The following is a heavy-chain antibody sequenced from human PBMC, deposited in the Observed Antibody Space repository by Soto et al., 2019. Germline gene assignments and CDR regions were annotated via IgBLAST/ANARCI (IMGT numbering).Heavy chain of an antibody. V-gene: IGHV4-59*08. CDR3: ARHSSGWYLDR. Sequence: SETLSLTCTVAGGSISSDYWSWIRQPPGKGLEWIGYMHYSGSTNYNPSLKSRVTISVDTSKKQFSLKLTSVTAADTAVYYCARHSSGWYLDRWGQGTPVTVSS. J-gene: IGHJ5*02. CDR2: MHYSGST. CDR1: GGSISSDY. D-gene: IGHD6-19*01.